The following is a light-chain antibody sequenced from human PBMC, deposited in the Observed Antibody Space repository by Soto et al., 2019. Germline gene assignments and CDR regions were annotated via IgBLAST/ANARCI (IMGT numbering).Light chain of an antibody. Sequence: EIVLTQSPGTLSLSPGERATLSCRASQSVSSSYLAWYQQKPGQAPRLLIYGASRRATGIPDRFSGSGSGTDFTLTISRLEPEDFATYYCQQSYSTPRTFGQGTKVEIK. V-gene: IGKV3-20*01. CDR3: QQSYSTPRT. J-gene: IGKJ1*01. CDR2: GAS. CDR1: QSVSSSY.